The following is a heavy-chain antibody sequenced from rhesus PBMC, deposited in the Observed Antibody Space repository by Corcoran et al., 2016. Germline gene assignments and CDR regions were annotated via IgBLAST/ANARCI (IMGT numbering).Heavy chain of an antibody. CDR2: ISGSSGST. J-gene: IGHJ5-2*02. V-gene: IGHV4S19*01. CDR3: ARGYSLDV. Sequence: VQLQESGPGLVKPSETLSLTCAVSGGSISSSNWWSWIRQPPGKGLEWIGYISGSSGSTYYNPSLKSRVTISKDTSKNQFSLKLSSVTAADTAVYYCARGYSLDVWGRGVLVTVSS. CDR1: GGSISSSNW.